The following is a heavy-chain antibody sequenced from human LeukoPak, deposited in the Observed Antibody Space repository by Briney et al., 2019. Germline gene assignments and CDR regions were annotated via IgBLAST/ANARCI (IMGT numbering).Heavy chain of an antibody. CDR2: ISSSSNYI. D-gene: IGHD3-10*01. CDR3: ARVPPAMVRVVIITEFYFDY. Sequence: GGSLRLSCAASGLTFSSYSMNWVRQAPGKGLEWVSSISSSSNYIYYADSVKGRFTISRDNAKNSLYLQMNSLRAEDTAVYYCARVPPAMVRVVIITEFYFDYWGQGTLVTVSS. V-gene: IGHV3-21*01. CDR1: GLTFSSYS. J-gene: IGHJ4*02.